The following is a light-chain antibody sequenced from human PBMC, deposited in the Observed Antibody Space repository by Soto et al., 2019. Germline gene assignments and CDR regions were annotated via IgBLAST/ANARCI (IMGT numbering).Light chain of an antibody. CDR2: NTS. J-gene: IGKJ3*01. CDR1: QSINSKS. CDR3: QHYGGSFI. V-gene: IGKV3-20*01. Sequence: EIVLTQSPGTLSLSPGEGATVSCRVSQSINSKSLVWYQRKFGQAPRLLIYNTSTSATGIPDRFSGSGSGTDFTLSISGPAPQDFAVYFCQHYGGSFIFGPGTKVDFK.